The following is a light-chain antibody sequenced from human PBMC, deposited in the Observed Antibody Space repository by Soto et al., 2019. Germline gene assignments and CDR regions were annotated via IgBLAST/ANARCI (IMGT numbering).Light chain of an antibody. V-gene: IGLV1-40*01. CDR3: QSYDSSMSGWV. J-gene: IGLJ3*02. Sequence: QSVVTQPPSVSGAPGQRVTISCTGTSSNIGAGYDVYWYQQLPGTAPKLFIFGNSNRPSGVPDRFSGSKSGTSASLAITGLQAEDEADYYCQSYDSSMSGWVFGGGTKLTVL. CDR2: GNS. CDR1: SSNIGAGYD.